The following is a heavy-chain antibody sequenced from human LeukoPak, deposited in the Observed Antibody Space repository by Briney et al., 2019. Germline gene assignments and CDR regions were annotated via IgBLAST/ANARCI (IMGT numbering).Heavy chain of an antibody. Sequence: GSLRLSCAASGFTFSSYAMSWVRQAPGKGLEWIGEINHSGSTNYNPSLKSRVTISVDTFKNQFSLRLTSVTAADTAVYYCARRITLVRGFNYWGQGTLVTVSS. CDR3: ARRITLVRGFNY. CDR2: INHSGST. V-gene: IGHV4-34*01. CDR1: GFTFSSYA. D-gene: IGHD3-10*01. J-gene: IGHJ4*02.